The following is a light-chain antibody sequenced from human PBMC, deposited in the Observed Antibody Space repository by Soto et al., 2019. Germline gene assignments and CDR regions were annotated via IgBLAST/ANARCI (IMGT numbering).Light chain of an antibody. CDR1: SSNIGSNT. J-gene: IGLJ2*01. CDR2: STN. CDR3: AAWDGSLNVVL. Sequence: QSVLTQPPSASGTPGQRVTISCSGSSSNIGSNTVNWDQQLPGSAPKLLMYSTNQRPSGVPDRFSGSKSGTSASLAISGLQSEDEADYYCAAWDGSLNVVLFGGGTKVTVL. V-gene: IGLV1-44*01.